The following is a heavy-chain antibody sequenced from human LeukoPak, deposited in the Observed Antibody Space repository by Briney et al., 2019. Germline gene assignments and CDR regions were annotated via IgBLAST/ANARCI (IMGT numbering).Heavy chain of an antibody. Sequence: GGSLRLSCAASGFTFSSYAMSWVRQAPGKGLEWVSAISGSGGSTYYADSVKGRFTISRDNSKNTLYLQMNSLRAEDTAVYYCAKDGGNFRASFYWFDPWGQGTLVTVSS. V-gene: IGHV3-23*01. CDR3: AKDGGNFRASFYWFDP. J-gene: IGHJ5*02. D-gene: IGHD4-23*01. CDR1: GFTFSSYA. CDR2: ISGSGGST.